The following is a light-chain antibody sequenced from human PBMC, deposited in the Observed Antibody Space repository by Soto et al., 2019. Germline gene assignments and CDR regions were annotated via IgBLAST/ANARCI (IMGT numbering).Light chain of an antibody. Sequence: EIVMTQSPDTLSVSPGERATLSCRASQSVSGNLAWYQQKPGQAPRLLIYGTSTRATGIPARFSGSGSGTEFTLTISSLQPDDFATYYCQHYNSYSEAFGQGTKVDIK. V-gene: IGKV3-15*01. J-gene: IGKJ1*01. CDR1: QSVSGN. CDR3: QHYNSYSEA. CDR2: GTS.